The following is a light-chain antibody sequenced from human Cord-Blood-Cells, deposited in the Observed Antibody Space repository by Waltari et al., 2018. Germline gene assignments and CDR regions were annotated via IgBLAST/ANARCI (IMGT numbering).Light chain of an antibody. CDR2: AAS. J-gene: IGKJ2*01. CDR3: QQSYSTPYT. V-gene: IGKV1-39*01. CDR1: QSISSY. Sequence: DIQVTQSPSSLSASVGDRVTITCQACQSISSYLNWYQQKPGKAPKLLIYAASSLQSGVPSRFSGSGAGTDFTLTISSLQPEDFATYYCQQSYSTPYTFGQGTKLEIK.